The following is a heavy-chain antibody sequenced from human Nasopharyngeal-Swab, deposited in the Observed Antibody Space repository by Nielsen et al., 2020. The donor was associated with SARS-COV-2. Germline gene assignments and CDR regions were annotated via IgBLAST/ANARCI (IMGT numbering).Heavy chain of an antibody. J-gene: IGHJ4*02. V-gene: IGHV3-48*03. Sequence: GGSLRLSCAASGFTFSSYEMNWVRQAPGKGLEWVSYISSSGSTIYCGDSVKGRFTISRDNAKKSLYLQMNSLRAEDTAVYYCARGRARIVGATDFDYWGQGTLVTVSS. CDR3: ARGRARIVGATDFDY. CDR2: ISSSGSTI. CDR1: GFTFSSYE. D-gene: IGHD1-26*01.